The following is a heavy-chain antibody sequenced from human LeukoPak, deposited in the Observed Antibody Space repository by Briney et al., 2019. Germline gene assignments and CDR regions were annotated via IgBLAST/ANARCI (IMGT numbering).Heavy chain of an antibody. J-gene: IGHJ4*02. D-gene: IGHD2-15*01. CDR1: GYSFAGYY. CDR3: AREGRVGAPSPGITGLYFDY. V-gene: IGHV1-2*02. Sequence: ASVKVSCKASGYSFAGYYIHWVRQAPGQGLQWMGWINPNSDGTVFAQKFQGRVTITTDTSISTAYMELSGLRSDDTAVYYCAREGRVGAPSPGITGLYFDYWGQGTLVTVSS. CDR2: INPNSDGT.